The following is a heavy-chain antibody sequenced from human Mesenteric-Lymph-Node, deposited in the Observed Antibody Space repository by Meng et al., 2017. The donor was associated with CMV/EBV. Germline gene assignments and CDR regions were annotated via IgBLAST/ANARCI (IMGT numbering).Heavy chain of an antibody. D-gene: IGHD6-13*01. Sequence: SINSWSGWSWVRQRPGKGLEWIGEISQSGSTNYNPSLKSRVTISVDKSKNQFSLKLSSVTAADTAVYYCARRDIAAAGTTLYWYFDLWGRGTLVTVSS. V-gene: IGHV4-4*02. CDR1: SINSWSG. CDR3: ARRDIAAAGTTLYWYFDL. CDR2: ISQSGST. J-gene: IGHJ2*01.